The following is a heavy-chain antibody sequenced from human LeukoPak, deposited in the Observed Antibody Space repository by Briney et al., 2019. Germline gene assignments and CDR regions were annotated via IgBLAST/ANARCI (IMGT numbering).Heavy chain of an antibody. V-gene: IGHV4-34*01. D-gene: IGHD2-2*01. CDR3: ARGYRSADPRFDS. CDR2: SIHSGTT. J-gene: IGHJ4*02. CDR1: GGSFNGYY. Sequence: SETLSLTCAVYGGSFNGYYLSWIRQLPGKGLEWIGESIHSGTTNYNPSLKSRVTISVDTSKNQFSLKLTSVTAADTALYYCARGYRSADPRFDSWGQGALVTVSS.